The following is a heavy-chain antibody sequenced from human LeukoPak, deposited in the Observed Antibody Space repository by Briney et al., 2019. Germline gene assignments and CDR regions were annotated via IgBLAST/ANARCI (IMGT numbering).Heavy chain of an antibody. V-gene: IGHV3-33*01. CDR2: IWYDGTNK. Sequence: GGSLRLSCAASGFSFSSYGMHWVRQAPDKGLEWVAVIWYDGTNKYYADSVKVRFTISRDNSKNTLYLQMNSLRAEDTAVYYCARDQRGFSYSKYYFDYWGQGTLVTVSS. CDR3: ARDQRGFSYSKYYFDY. D-gene: IGHD5-18*01. J-gene: IGHJ4*02. CDR1: GFSFSSYG.